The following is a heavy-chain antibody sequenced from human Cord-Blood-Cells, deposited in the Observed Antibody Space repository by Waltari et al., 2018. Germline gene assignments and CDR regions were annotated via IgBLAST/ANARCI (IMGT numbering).Heavy chain of an antibody. D-gene: IGHD1-26*01. J-gene: IGHJ4*02. CDR2: INPNSGGT. CDR1: GCTCTGHY. CDR3: ARGELAPIGFDY. Sequence: QLRLVQSGAEVQTPGDPVQVSSKASGCTCTGHYMHWLRRDPGQGLEWMGWINPNSGGTNYAQKFQGRVTMTRDTSISTAYMELSRLRSDDTAVYYCARGELAPIGFDYWGQGTLVTVSS. V-gene: IGHV1-2*02.